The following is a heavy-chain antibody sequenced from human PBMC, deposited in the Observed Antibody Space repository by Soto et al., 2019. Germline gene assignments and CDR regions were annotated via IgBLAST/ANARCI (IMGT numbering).Heavy chain of an antibody. CDR1: GGSFSGYY. Sequence: QVQLQQWGAGLLKPSETLSLTCAVYGGSFSGYYWSWIRQPPGKGLEWIGEINHSGSTNYNPSLKSRVTISADTSKNQFSLKLSSVTAADTAVYYCAQAAVESGARYYYYYDGMDVWGQGTTVTVSS. V-gene: IGHV4-34*01. J-gene: IGHJ6*02. D-gene: IGHD2-15*01. CDR2: INHSGST. CDR3: AQAAVESGARYYYYYDGMDV.